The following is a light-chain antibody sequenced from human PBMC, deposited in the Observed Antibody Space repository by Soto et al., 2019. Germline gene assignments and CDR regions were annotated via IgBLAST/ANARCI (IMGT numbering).Light chain of an antibody. V-gene: IGKV3-11*01. CDR2: DAS. CDR3: QQRSNWPPGA. Sequence: EIVLTQSPANLSLSPGERATISCRASQSVSSYLAWYQQKPGQAPRLLIYDASNRATGIPARFSGSGSGTDFTLTISSLEPEDFAVYYCQQRSNWPPGAFGGGTKV. CDR1: QSVSSY. J-gene: IGKJ4*01.